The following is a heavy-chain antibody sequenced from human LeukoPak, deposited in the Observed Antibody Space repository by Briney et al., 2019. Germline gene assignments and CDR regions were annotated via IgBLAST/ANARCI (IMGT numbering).Heavy chain of an antibody. V-gene: IGHV1-18*01. J-gene: IGHJ4*02. CDR3: ARESDYYDSSGYYDY. CDR1: GYTFASYA. CDR2: ISVYNGHT. Sequence: ASVKVSCKASGYTFASYAITWVRQAPGQGLEWMGWISVYNGHTNYAQKLQARVTMTTDTSTSTAYMELRSLRSDDTAVYYCARESDYYDSSGYYDYWGQGTLVTVSS. D-gene: IGHD3-22*01.